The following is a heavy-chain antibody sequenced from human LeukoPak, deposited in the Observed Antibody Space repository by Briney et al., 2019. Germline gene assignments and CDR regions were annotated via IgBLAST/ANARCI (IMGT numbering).Heavy chain of an antibody. J-gene: IGHJ4*02. D-gene: IGHD5-18*01. Sequence: PGGSLRLSCAASGFTFSIFTMNWVRQAPGKGLEWVSGIGGSGGSTYYADSVKGRFTISRDNSKNTLYLQMNSLRAEDTAVYYCAKDLRRGYSYGYGDYFDYWGQGTLVTVSS. V-gene: IGHV3-23*01. CDR2: IGGSGGST. CDR3: AKDLRRGYSYGYGDYFDY. CDR1: GFTFSIFT.